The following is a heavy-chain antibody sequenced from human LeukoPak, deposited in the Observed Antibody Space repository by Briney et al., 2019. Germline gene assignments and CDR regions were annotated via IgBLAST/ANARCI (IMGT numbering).Heavy chain of an antibody. D-gene: IGHD2-15*01. CDR1: GYTFTGYY. V-gene: IGHV1-2*04. CDR2: INPNSGGT. J-gene: IGHJ4*02. CDR3: ARGPPPLGYCSGGSCYSGLGY. Sequence: ASVKVSCKASGYTFTGYYMHWVRQAPGQGLEWMGWINPNSGGTNYAQKFQGWVTMTRDTSISTAYMELSRLRSDDTAVYYCARGPPPLGYCSGGSCYSGLGYWGQGTLVTVSS.